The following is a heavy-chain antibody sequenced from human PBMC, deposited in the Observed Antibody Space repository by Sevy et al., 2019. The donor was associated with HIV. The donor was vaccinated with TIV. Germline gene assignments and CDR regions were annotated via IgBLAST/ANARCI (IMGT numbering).Heavy chain of an antibody. V-gene: IGHV1-2*02. CDR2: INPNSGDT. CDR3: ARERVYCSGGSCKPGGWFDP. Sequence: ASVKVSCKASGYTFTGYYMHWVRQAPGQGLEWMGWINPNSGDTNYAQKFQGRVTMTRDTSISTAYMELSRLRSDDTAGYYCARERVYCSGGSCKPGGWFDPWGQGTLVTVSS. J-gene: IGHJ5*02. D-gene: IGHD2-15*01. CDR1: GYTFTGYY.